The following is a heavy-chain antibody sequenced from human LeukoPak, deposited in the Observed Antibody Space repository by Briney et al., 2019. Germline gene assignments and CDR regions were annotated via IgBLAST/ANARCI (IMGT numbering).Heavy chain of an antibody. CDR2: IYTSGCT. CDR3: AREFGVVTRGAFDI. J-gene: IGHJ3*02. V-gene: IGHV4-61*02. CDR1: GGSIISGSYY. D-gene: IGHD3-3*01. Sequence: SQTLSLTCTVSGGSIISGSYYWSWIRQPGGKGLEWIGRIYTSGCTNYNPSLKSRVTISVDTSKSQFSLKLSSVTAADTAVYYCAREFGVVTRGAFDIWRQGTMATVSS.